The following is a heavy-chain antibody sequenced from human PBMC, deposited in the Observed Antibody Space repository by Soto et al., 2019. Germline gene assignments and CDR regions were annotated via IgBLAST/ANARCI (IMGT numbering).Heavy chain of an antibody. D-gene: IGHD6-6*01. J-gene: IGHJ4*02. V-gene: IGHV4-4*02. CDR1: GGSIGSGDYW. CDR3: AAPPRY. CDR2: VYRTGST. Sequence: SETLSLTCTVSGGSIGSGDYWWSWVRQPPGKGLEWIGEVYRTGSTNYNPSLESRLTISVDKSKNQFSLRLTSVTAADTAVYYCAAPPRYWGQGTLVTVSS.